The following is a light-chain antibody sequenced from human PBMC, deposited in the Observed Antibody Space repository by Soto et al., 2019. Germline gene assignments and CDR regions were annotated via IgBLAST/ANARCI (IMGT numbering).Light chain of an antibody. Sequence: QSVLTQSPSASASLGASVKLTCTLSRGHSNYAIAWHQQQSEKGPRYLMKLNSDGSHSKGDGIPDRFSGSSSGAERYLTISSLQSEDEADYYCQTLGSGIVVFGGGTKVTVL. CDR2: LNSDGSH. CDR3: QTLGSGIVV. V-gene: IGLV4-69*01. J-gene: IGLJ2*01. CDR1: RGHSNYA.